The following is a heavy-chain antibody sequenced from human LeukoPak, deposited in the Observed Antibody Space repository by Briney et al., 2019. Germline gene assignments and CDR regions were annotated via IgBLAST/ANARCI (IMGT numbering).Heavy chain of an antibody. V-gene: IGHV3-21*06. Sequence: GGSLRLSCAASGSTFSSYGMNWVRQTPGKGLAWVSRISSSGTYTDYADSVKGRFTISRDNARSSLYLQMNSLRVEDTALYYCARGLGYCSSSKCSPGYYMDVWGKGTTVTVFS. CDR2: ISSSGTYT. CDR1: GSTFSSYG. J-gene: IGHJ6*03. CDR3: ARGLGYCSSSKCSPGYYMDV. D-gene: IGHD2-2*01.